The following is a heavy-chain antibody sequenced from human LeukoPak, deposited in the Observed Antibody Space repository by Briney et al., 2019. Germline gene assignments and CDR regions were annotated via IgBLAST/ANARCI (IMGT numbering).Heavy chain of an antibody. CDR2: IYTSGST. D-gene: IGHD2-15*01. V-gene: IGHV4-61*02. CDR3: ARDGIWGDY. J-gene: IGHJ4*02. CDR1: GGSISSGSYY. Sequence: SETLSLTCTVSGGSISSGSYYWSWIRQPAGKGLEWIGRIYTSGSTNYNPSLKSRVTISVDTSKNQFSLKLSSVTAADTAVYYCARDGIWGDYWGQGTLVTVSS.